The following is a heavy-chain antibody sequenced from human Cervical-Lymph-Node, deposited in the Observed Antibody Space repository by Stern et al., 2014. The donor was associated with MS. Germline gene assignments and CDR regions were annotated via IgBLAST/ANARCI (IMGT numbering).Heavy chain of an antibody. CDR3: ALSSETSDRWYSLGYDL. CDR1: GGTFSQFP. D-gene: IGHD6-13*01. J-gene: IGHJ5*02. Sequence: QLVQSGAEVMKPGSSVKVSCKASGGTFSQFPSSWVRQAPGQGLEWMAGIFPVFGTPTYAQEFRGRVTITADVSTSTVYMELSSLRSDDTAVYYCALSSETSDRWYSLGYDLWGQGTLVTVSS. V-gene: IGHV1-69*01. CDR2: IFPVFGTP.